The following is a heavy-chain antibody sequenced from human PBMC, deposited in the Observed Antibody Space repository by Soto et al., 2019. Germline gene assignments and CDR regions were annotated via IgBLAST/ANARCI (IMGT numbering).Heavy chain of an antibody. J-gene: IGHJ4*02. Sequence: QVQLVESGGGVVQPGRSLRLSCAVLGSVPCRHALHWVRQAPGKGLEWVAVISYDAKNIYYADSVKGRFTISRDNSKNTLYLQMNSLRVEDTAVYYSMAACGAVNIYQDFWGQGNLVTVSS. CDR1: GSVPCRHA. CDR2: ISYDAKNI. CDR3: MAACGAVNIYQDF. D-gene: IGHD2-21*01. V-gene: IGHV3-30*04.